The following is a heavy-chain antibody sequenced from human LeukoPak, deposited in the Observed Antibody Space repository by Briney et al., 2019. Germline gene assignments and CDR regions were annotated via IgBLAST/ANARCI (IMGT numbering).Heavy chain of an antibody. CDR2: INSDGSST. V-gene: IGHV3-74*01. CDR3: RYYDSSGSQTDY. Sequence: PGGSLRLSCAASGFTFSSYWMHWARQAPGKGLVWVSRINSDGSSTNYADSVKGRFTISRDNAKNTLYLQMNSLRAEDTAVYYCRYYDSSGSQTDYWGQGTLVTVSS. J-gene: IGHJ4*02. CDR1: GFTFSSYW. D-gene: IGHD3-22*01.